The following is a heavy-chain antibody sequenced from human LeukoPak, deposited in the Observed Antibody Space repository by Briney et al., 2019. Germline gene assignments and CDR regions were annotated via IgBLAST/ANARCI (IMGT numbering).Heavy chain of an antibody. Sequence: GGSLRLSCAASGFSISNDWMSWVRQAPGKGLEWVARVKSRSAGETTDYAAPVKGRFTISRDDSKNTLYLQMNSLKTEDTAVYYCTLIQGWGSGSYYRDFWGQGTLVTVSP. CDR1: GFSISNDW. J-gene: IGHJ4*02. CDR3: TLIQGWGSGSYYRDF. D-gene: IGHD3-10*01. CDR2: VKSRSAGETT. V-gene: IGHV3-15*01.